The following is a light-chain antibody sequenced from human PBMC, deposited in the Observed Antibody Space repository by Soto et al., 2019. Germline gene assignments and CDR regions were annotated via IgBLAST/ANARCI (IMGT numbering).Light chain of an antibody. CDR1: QDINNY. V-gene: IGKV1-5*03. CDR3: QQYNSYSGT. J-gene: IGKJ1*01. CDR2: KAS. Sequence: PMTISPSSLSLPARVTVTITFRASQDINNYLDWYQVKPGKAPKLLIYKASSLESGVPSRFSGSGSGTEFTLTISSLQPNDFATYYCQQYNSYSGTFGQGTKVDI.